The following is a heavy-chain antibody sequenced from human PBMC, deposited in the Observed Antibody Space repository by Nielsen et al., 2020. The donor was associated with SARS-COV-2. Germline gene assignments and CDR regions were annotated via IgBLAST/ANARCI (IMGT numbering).Heavy chain of an antibody. D-gene: IGHD3-3*01. CDR3: ASWRSFEGYFQR. V-gene: IGHV4-61*01. CDR2: IHYSGST. Sequence: SETLSLTCTVSGGSVSSGNYYWSWIRQPPGKGLEWIGYIHYSGSTKYNPSLKSRVTISVDTSKNQFCLKLSSVTAADTAVYYCASWRSFEGYFQRWGQGTLVTVSS. J-gene: IGHJ1*01. CDR1: GGSVSSGNYY.